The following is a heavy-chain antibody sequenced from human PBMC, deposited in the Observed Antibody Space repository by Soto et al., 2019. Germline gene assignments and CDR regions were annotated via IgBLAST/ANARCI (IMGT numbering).Heavy chain of an antibody. CDR2: IWYDGSDK. J-gene: IGHJ4*02. Sequence: QVQLVESGGGVVQPGRSLRLSCAASGFIFSNYGMHWVRQAPGKGLEWVAVIWYDGSDKYYADSVKGRFTISRDNSKNTLYLQMNSLRAEDTAVYYCATGDDSRRAEWGQGTLVTVSS. D-gene: IGHD3-16*01. V-gene: IGHV3-33*01. CDR3: ATGDDSRRAE. CDR1: GFIFSNYG.